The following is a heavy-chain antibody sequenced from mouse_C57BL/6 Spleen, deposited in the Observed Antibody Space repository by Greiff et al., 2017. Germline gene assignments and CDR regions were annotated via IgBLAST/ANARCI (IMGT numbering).Heavy chain of an antibody. CDR2: ISYSGST. CDR1: GYSITSGYD. Sequence: QSGPGMVKPSQSLSLTCTVTGYSITSGYDWHWIRHFPGNKLEWMGYISYSGSTNYNPSLKSRISITHDTSKNHFFLKLNSVTTEDTATYYCARTTVVAKDWYCDVWGTGTTVTVSS. J-gene: IGHJ1*03. V-gene: IGHV3-1*01. CDR3: ARTTVVAKDWYCDV. D-gene: IGHD1-1*01.